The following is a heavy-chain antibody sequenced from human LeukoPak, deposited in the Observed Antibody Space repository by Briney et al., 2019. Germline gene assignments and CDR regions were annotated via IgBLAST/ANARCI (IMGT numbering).Heavy chain of an antibody. J-gene: IGHJ4*02. CDR3: ARDQLHSNAHFFDY. D-gene: IGHD4-11*01. V-gene: IGHV4-39*07. Sequence: PSETLSLTCTVSGGSISSSSYYWGWIRQPPGKGLEWIGSIYYSGSTYYNPSLKSRVTISVDTSKNQFSLKLSSVTAADTAVYYCARDQLHSNAHFFDYWGQGTLVTVSS. CDR2: IYYSGST. CDR1: GGSISSSSYY.